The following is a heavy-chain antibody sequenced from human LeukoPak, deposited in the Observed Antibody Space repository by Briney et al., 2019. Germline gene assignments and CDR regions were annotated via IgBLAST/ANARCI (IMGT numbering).Heavy chain of an antibody. CDR2: NYYSGST. Sequence: PSETLSLTCTVSGGSISSYYWSWIRQPPGKGLEWIGYNYYSGSTNYNPSLKSRVTISVGTSKNQFSLKLSSVTAADTAVYYCASFDRGYYYAMDVWGQGTTVTVSS. V-gene: IGHV4-59*01. D-gene: IGHD3-22*01. CDR3: ASFDRGYYYAMDV. J-gene: IGHJ6*02. CDR1: GGSISSYY.